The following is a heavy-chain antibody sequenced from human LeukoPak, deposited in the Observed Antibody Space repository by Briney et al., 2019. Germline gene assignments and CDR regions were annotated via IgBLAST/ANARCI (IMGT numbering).Heavy chain of an antibody. D-gene: IGHD3-3*01. Sequence: GGSLRLSCAASGFTFSSYVMSWVRQAPGKGLEWVANIKQDGSEKYYVDSVKGRFTISRDNAKNSLYLQMNSLRAEDTAVYYCARDGGWGGVVIMFDYWGQGTLVTVSS. CDR2: IKQDGSEK. CDR3: ARDGGWGGVVIMFDY. J-gene: IGHJ4*02. CDR1: GFTFSSYV. V-gene: IGHV3-7*01.